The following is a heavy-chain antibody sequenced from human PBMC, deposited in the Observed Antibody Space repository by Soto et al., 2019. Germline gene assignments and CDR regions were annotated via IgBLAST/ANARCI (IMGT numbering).Heavy chain of an antibody. CDR1: GFPFITQA. CDR3: AKDLHGSGWSFDQ. D-gene: IGHD6-19*01. V-gene: IGHV3-23*01. CDR2: LISSGESP. Sequence: GGSLRLSCSASGFPFITQAMAWVRQAPGKGLEWVSALISSGESPDYADSVKGRFTISRDNSKNTLYLQMNSLRADDTAVYYCAKDLHGSGWSFDQWGQGTVVTVSS. J-gene: IGHJ4*02.